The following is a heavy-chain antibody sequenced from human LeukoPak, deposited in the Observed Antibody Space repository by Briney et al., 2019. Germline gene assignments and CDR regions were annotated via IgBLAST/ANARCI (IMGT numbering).Heavy chain of an antibody. V-gene: IGHV1-69*04. J-gene: IGHJ6*02. CDR2: IIPTLGIA. CDR3: AREAHYYYYYGMDV. CDR1: GGTFSSYA. Sequence: SLKVSCKASGGTFSSYAISWVRQAPGQGLEWMGRIIPTLGIANYAQKFQGRVTITADKSTSTAYMELSSLRSEDTAVYYCAREAHYYYYYGMDVWGQGTTVTVSS.